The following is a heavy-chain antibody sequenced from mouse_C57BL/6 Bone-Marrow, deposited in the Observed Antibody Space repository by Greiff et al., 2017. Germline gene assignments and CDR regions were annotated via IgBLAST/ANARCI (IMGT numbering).Heavy chain of an antibody. Sequence: VQLQQSGAELVKPGASVKLSCKASGYTFPEYTIHWVKQRSGQGLEWIGWFYPGSGSIKYNEKFKDKDTLTADKSSSTVYMELSRLTSEDSAVYFCARHEPYYYGRPLFDYWGQGTTLTVSS. CDR2: FYPGSGSI. CDR1: GYTFPEYT. V-gene: IGHV1-62-2*01. J-gene: IGHJ2*01. D-gene: IGHD1-1*01. CDR3: ARHEPYYYGRPLFDY.